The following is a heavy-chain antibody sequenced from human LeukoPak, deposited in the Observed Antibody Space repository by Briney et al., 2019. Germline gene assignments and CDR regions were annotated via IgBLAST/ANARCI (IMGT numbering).Heavy chain of an antibody. D-gene: IGHD6-19*01. J-gene: IGHJ4*02. V-gene: IGHV3-49*03. Sequence: GGSLRLSCTASGFTFGDYLMNWFRQAPGKGLEWIGFISGGTTEYAASVKGRFTISRDDSTSIAYLQMNSLTTEDIAVYYCSRGSGWLSVYWGQGTLVIVSS. CDR2: ISGGTT. CDR1: GFTFGDYL. CDR3: SRGSGWLSVY.